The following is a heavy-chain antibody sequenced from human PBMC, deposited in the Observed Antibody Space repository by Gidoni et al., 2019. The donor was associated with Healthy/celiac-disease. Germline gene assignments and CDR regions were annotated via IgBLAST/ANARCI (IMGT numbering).Heavy chain of an antibody. J-gene: IGHJ3*02. CDR2: IYYSGST. V-gene: IGHV4-31*03. D-gene: IGHD3-9*01. CDR1: GGSISSGGYY. CDR3: ARAGVGYDILTGYYLEAFDI. Sequence: QVQLQESGPGLVKPSQTLSLPCTVSGGSISSGGYYWSWIRQHPGKGLEWIGYIYYSGSTYYNPSLKSRVTISVDTSKNQFSLKLSSVTAADTAVYYCARAGVGYDILTGYYLEAFDIWGQGTMVTVSS.